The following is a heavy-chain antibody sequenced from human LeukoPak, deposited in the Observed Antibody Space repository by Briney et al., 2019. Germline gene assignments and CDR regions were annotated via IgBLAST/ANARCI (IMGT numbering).Heavy chain of an antibody. CDR2: INPSGGRT. Sequence: GASVNVSCKASGYTFTSYGISWVRQAPGQGLEWMGIINPSGGRTNYAQKFQGRVTMTSDTSTSTVYMELSSLRSEDTAVYYCATAKFGGNSYFDYWGQGTLVTVSS. V-gene: IGHV1-46*01. CDR3: ATAKFGGNSYFDY. J-gene: IGHJ4*02. CDR1: GYTFTSYG. D-gene: IGHD4-23*01.